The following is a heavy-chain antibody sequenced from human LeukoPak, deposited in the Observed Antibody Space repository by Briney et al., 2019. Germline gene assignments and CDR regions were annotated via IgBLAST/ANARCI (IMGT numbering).Heavy chain of an antibody. J-gene: IGHJ4*02. D-gene: IGHD3-22*01. Sequence: GGSLTLSCAASGFTFSSYSMNWVRQAPGKGLEWVASISSSSTYIYYADSVNGRFTTSRDNAKNSLYLQMNSLRAEDTAMYYCARGPTPQTYYYDSSGYSDWGQGTLVTVSS. V-gene: IGHV3-21*01. CDR1: GFTFSSYS. CDR2: ISSSSTYI. CDR3: ARGPTPQTYYYDSSGYSD.